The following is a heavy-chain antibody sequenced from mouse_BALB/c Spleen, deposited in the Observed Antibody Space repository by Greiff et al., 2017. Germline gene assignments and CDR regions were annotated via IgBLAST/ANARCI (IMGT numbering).Heavy chain of an antibody. CDR1: GYAFSSYW. J-gene: IGHJ4*01. Sequence: QVQLQQSGAELVRPGSSVKISCKASGYAFSSYWMNWVKQRPGQGLEWIGQIYPGDGDTNYNGKFKGKATLTADKSSSTAYMQLSSLTSEDSAVYFCASRPLLRLLYAMDYWGQGTSVTVSS. CDR2: IYPGDGDT. D-gene: IGHD1-2*01. V-gene: IGHV1-80*01. CDR3: ASRPLLRLLYAMDY.